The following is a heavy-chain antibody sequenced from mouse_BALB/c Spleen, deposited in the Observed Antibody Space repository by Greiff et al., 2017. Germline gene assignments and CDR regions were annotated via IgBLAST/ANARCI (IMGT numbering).Heavy chain of an antibody. V-gene: IGHV1S56*01. D-gene: IGHD2-13*01. CDR1: GYTFTSYY. CDR3: ARSGGLLNFDY. CDR2: IYPGNVNT. J-gene: IGHJ2*01. Sequence: QVQLQQSGPELVKPGASVRISCKASGYTFTSYYIHWVKQRPGQGLEWIGWIYPGNVNTKYNEKFKGKATLTADKSSSTAYMQLSSLTSEDSAVYFCARSGGLLNFDYWGQGTTLTVSS.